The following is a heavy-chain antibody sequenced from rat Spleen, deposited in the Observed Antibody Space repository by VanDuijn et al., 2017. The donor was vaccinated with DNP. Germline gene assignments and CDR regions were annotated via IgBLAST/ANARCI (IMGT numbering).Heavy chain of an antibody. V-gene: IGHV5-7*01. D-gene: IGHD3-8*01. Sequence: EVKLVESGGGLVQPGRSMKLSCAASGFTFTNYYMAWVRQAPTKGLEWVATISYDGSSTYYRDSVKGRFTISRDNAQSTLYLQMDSLRSEDTATYYCARHRTIMPYYYAMDAWGQGASVTVSS. CDR3: ARHRTIMPYYYAMDA. J-gene: IGHJ4*01. CDR2: ISYDGSST. CDR1: GFTFTNYY.